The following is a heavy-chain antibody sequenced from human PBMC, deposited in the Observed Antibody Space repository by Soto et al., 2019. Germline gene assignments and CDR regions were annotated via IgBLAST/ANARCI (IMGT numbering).Heavy chain of an antibody. CDR3: AADRGYSGYDYWGYYYYYYGMDV. D-gene: IGHD5-12*01. V-gene: IGHV1-58*01. J-gene: IGHJ6*02. CDR2: IVVGSGNT. Sequence: SVKVSCKASGFTFTSSAVQWVRQARGQRLEWIGWIVVGSGNTNYAQKFQERVTITRDMSTSTAYMELSSLRSEDTAVYYCAADRGYSGYDYWGYYYYYYGMDVWGQGTTVTVSS. CDR1: GFTFTSSA.